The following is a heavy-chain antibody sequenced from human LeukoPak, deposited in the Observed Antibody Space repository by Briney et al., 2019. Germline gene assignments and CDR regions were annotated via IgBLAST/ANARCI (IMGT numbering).Heavy chain of an antibody. CDR1: GFTFDDYA. V-gene: IGHV3-9*01. CDR2: ISWNSGSI. Sequence: GGSLRLSCAASGFTFDDYAMHWVRQAPGKGLEWVSGISWNSGSIGYADSVKGRFTISRDNAKNSLYLQMNSLRAEDTALYYCAKGRMFGEFDYWGLGTLVTVSS. J-gene: IGHJ4*02. CDR3: AKGRMFGEFDY. D-gene: IGHD3-10*02.